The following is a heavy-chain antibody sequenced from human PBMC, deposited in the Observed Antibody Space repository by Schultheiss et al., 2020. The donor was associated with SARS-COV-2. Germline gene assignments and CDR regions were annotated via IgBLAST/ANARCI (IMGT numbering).Heavy chain of an antibody. J-gene: IGHJ5*02. CDR2: INPNSGGT. CDR1: GYTFTSYY. V-gene: IGHV1-2*06. D-gene: IGHD6-19*01. Sequence: ASVKVSCKASGYTFTSYYIHWVRRAPGQGLEWMGRINPNSGGTNYAQKFQGRITITRDTSASTVYLELNSLRSEDTAIYYCARDSGGWYWFDPWGQGTLVTVSS. CDR3: ARDSGGWYWFDP.